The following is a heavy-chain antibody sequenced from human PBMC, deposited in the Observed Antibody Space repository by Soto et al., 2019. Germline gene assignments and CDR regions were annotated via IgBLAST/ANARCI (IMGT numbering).Heavy chain of an antibody. CDR1: GFTFSSHW. V-gene: IGHV3-66*01. CDR3: ARDGYDSSGXYPEYFQH. J-gene: IGHJ1*01. CDR2: IYSGGST. Sequence: GGSLILSCAASGFTFSSHWIHWVRQAPGKGLEWVSVIYSGGSTYYADSVKGRFTISRDNSKNTLYPQMNSLRAEDTAVYYCARDGYDSSGXYPEYFQHXGHG. D-gene: IGHD3-22*01.